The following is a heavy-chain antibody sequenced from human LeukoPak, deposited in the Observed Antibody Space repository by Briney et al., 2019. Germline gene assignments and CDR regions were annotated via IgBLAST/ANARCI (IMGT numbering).Heavy chain of an antibody. CDR1: GGSISSYY. J-gene: IGHJ4*02. V-gene: IGHV4-59*12. CDR3: ARVKFLWYGDYRGHFDY. Sequence: SETLSLTCTVSGGSISSYYWSWIRQPPGKGLEWIGYIYYSGSTNYNPSLKSRVTISVDTSKNQFSLKLSSVTAADTAVYYCARVKFLWYGDYRGHFDYWGQGTLVTVSS. D-gene: IGHD4-17*01. CDR2: IYYSGST.